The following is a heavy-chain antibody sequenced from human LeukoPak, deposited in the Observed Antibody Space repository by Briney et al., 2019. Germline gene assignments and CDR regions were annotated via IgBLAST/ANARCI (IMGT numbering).Heavy chain of an antibody. D-gene: IGHD2-2*01. V-gene: IGHV1-69*06. CDR1: GGTFSSYA. CDR2: IIPIFGTA. Sequence: SVKVSCKASGGTFSSYAISWVRQAPGQGLEWMRGIIPIFGTANYAQKFQGRVTITADKSTSTAYMELSSLRSEDTAVYYCASCSSTSCYHLGYFQHWGQGTLVTVSS. J-gene: IGHJ1*01. CDR3: ASCSSTSCYHLGYFQH.